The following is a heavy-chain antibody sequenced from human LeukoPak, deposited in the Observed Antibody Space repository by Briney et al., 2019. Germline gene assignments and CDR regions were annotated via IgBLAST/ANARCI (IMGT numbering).Heavy chain of an antibody. CDR1: GYTFTSYY. V-gene: IGHV1-46*01. J-gene: IGHJ4*02. CDR2: INPGDGST. D-gene: IGHD6-13*01. Sequence: ASVKVSCKASGYTFTSYYMHWVRQAPGQGLEWMGIINPGDGSTTYAQKFQGRFTMSRDNAKNSLYLQLSSLRAEDTAVYYCARARDPNSGSWFSDSWGQGTLVTVSS. CDR3: ARARDPNSGSWFSDS.